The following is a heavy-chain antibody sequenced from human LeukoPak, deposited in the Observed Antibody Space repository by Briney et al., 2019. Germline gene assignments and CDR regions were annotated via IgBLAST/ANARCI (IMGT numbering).Heavy chain of an antibody. J-gene: IGHJ4*02. V-gene: IGHV6-1*01. D-gene: IGHD2/OR15-2a*01. CDR1: GDSVSTNSAA. Sequence: SQTLSLTCAISGDSVSTNSAAWNRIRQSPSRGLEWLGRTYYRSKWYNDYAVSVKSRVTINADTSKNQFSLQLNSVTPVDTAVYYCARLNRAEFDYWGQGTLVTVSS. CDR3: ARLNRAEFDY. CDR2: TYYRSKWYN.